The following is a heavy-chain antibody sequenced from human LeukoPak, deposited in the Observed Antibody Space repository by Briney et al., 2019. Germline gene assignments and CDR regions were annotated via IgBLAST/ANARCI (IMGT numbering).Heavy chain of an antibody. CDR2: IIPLFDTT. V-gene: IGHV1-69*06. CDR3: ASRVAESGTYYYYGMDV. D-gene: IGHD6-19*01. CDR1: GGTFSSFA. J-gene: IGHJ6*04. Sequence: SVKVSCKASGGTFSSFAVSWVRQAPGQGVEWMGGIIPLFDTTNYAQKFQGRVTISADKSTSTIYMEMSSVRSEDTAVYYSASRVAESGTYYYYGMDVWGKGTTVTVSS.